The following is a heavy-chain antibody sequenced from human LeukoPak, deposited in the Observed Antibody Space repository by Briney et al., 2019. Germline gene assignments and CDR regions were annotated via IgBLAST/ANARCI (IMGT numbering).Heavy chain of an antibody. CDR3: ARIGPILGAAWVDY. CDR1: GGSISSSSYY. CDR2: IYYSGSS. D-gene: IGHD3-3*02. Sequence: SETLSLTCTVSGGSISSSSYYWGWIRPPPGKGLEWIGSIYYSGSSYYNPSLKSRVTISVDTSKNQFSLRLSSVTAVDTAVYYCARIGPILGAAWVDYWGQGTLVSVSP. J-gene: IGHJ4*02. V-gene: IGHV4-39*07.